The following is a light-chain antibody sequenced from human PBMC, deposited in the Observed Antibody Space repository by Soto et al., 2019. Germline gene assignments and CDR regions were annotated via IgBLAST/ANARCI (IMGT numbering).Light chain of an antibody. V-gene: IGKV3-20*01. J-gene: IGKJ4*01. CDR1: QSISSSY. CDR2: GAS. Sequence: ILLTQSPGTLSLSPGDRATLSCRASQSISSSYLAWYQQKPGQDPRLLIYGASSSVTGVPDRFSGSGSGTEFSLTISSLQPDDFAAYYCQQYDSSPLTFGGGTKVEIK. CDR3: QQYDSSPLT.